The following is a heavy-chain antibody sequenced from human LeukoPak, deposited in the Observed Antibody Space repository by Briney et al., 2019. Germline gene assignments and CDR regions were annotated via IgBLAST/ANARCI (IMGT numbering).Heavy chain of an antibody. J-gene: IGHJ4*02. CDR1: GFTFSSYS. Sequence: GGSLRLSCAASGFTFSSYSMDWVRQAPGKGLEWVSYISSSSSTIYYADSVKGRFTISRDNAKNSLYLQMNSLRAEDTAVYYCARAVTPFDYWGQGTLVTVSS. D-gene: IGHD4-17*01. CDR3: ARAVTPFDY. CDR2: ISSSSSTI. V-gene: IGHV3-48*04.